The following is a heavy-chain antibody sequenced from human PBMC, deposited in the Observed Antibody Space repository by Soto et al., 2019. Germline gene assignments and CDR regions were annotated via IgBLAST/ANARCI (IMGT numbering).Heavy chain of an antibody. CDR1: GYTFSDYY. D-gene: IGHD2-21*02. V-gene: IGHV1-2*02. Sequence: GASVKVSCKASGYTFSDYYIHWVRQAPGQGLEWMGWINPNSGGTNYAQKFQGRVTITADESTSTAYMELSSLRSEDTAVYYCAREDIVVVTPYYYYGMDVWGQGTTVTVSS. J-gene: IGHJ6*02. CDR3: AREDIVVVTPYYYYGMDV. CDR2: INPNSGGT.